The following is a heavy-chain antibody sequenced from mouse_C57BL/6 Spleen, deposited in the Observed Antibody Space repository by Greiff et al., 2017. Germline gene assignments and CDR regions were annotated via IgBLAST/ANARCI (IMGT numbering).Heavy chain of an antibody. V-gene: IGHV1-47*01. J-gene: IGHJ3*01. CDR3: ARIYYGYYCWFAY. D-gene: IGHD2-3*01. Sequence: VQLQQSGAELVKPGASVKMSCKASGYTFTTYPIEWMKQNHGKSLEWIGNFHPYNDDTNYNEKFKGKATLTVEKSSSTVYLELSRLTSDDSAVYYCARIYYGYYCWFAYWGQGTLVTVSA. CDR1: GYTFTTYP. CDR2: FHPYNDDT.